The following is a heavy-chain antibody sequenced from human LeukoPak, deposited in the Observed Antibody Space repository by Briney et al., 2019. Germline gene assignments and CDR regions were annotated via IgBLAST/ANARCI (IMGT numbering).Heavy chain of an antibody. J-gene: IGHJ6*04. Sequence: ALVKVSCKASGYTFTRYYMHWVRQAPGQGREGMGWINPNSGGTNYAQMFQGWVTMTRDTSISTAYMELSSLRSDDTAVYSCAVQASRAYYGMDVWGKGTAVPVSS. V-gene: IGHV1-2*04. CDR1: GYTFTRYY. CDR3: AVQASRAYYGMDV. CDR2: INPNSGGT.